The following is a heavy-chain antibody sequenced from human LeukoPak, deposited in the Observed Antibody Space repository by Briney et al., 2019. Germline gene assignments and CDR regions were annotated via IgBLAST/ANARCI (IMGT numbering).Heavy chain of an antibody. Sequence: PGGSLRLSCAASGFTFSSYSMNWVRQAPGKGLEWVSSISSSSSYIYYADSVKGRFTISRDNAKNSLYLQMNSLRAEDTAVYYCARDCHSGRALGHDAFDIWGQGTMVTVSS. CDR2: ISSSSSYI. D-gene: IGHD1-26*01. J-gene: IGHJ3*02. V-gene: IGHV3-21*01. CDR1: GFTFSSYS. CDR3: ARDCHSGRALGHDAFDI.